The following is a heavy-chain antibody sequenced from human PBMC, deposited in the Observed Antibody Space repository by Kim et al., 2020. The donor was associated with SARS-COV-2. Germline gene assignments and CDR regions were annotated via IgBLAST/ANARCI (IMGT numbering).Heavy chain of an antibody. J-gene: IGHJ4*02. Sequence: GGSLRLSCAASGFTFSTYAMSWVRQAPGKGLEWVSAISSSDGITYYADSVKGRFTISRDNSKNTPYLQMNSLRAEDTAVYYCAKVKRFGETPSPFWGQGTLVTVSS. V-gene: IGHV3-23*01. CDR3: AKVKRFGETPSPF. CDR1: GFTFSTYA. CDR2: ISSSDGIT. D-gene: IGHD3-10*01.